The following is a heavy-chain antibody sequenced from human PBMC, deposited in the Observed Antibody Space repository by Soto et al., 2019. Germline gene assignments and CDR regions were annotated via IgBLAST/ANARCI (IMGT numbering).Heavy chain of an antibody. D-gene: IGHD2-2*01. V-gene: IGHV3-23*01. CDR1: GFTFSSYT. Sequence: DVQLLESGGDLIQPGGSLRLSCAASGFTFSSYTMRWVRQAPGKGLEWVSTISGSGGDTYYADSVKGRFTISRDNSKNTLYLQMNSLLAEDTAIYYCLKNRSTRTTSTFDFWGKGTMVTVSS. CDR3: LKNRSTRTTSTFDF. CDR2: ISGSGGDT. J-gene: IGHJ3*01.